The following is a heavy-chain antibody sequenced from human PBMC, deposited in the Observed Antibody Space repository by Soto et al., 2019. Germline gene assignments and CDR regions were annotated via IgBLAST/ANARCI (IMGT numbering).Heavy chain of an antibody. CDR2: IIPIFGTA. CDR3: ARERGDYVWGSYRSGHYFDY. D-gene: IGHD3-16*02. CDR1: GGTFSSYS. J-gene: IGHJ4*02. V-gene: IGHV1-69*13. Sequence: ASVKVSCKASGGTFSSYSISWVRQAPGQGLEWMGGIIPIFGTANYAQKFQGRVTITADESTSTAYMALSSLRSADTAVYYCARERGDYVWGSYRSGHYFDYWGQGTLVTVSS.